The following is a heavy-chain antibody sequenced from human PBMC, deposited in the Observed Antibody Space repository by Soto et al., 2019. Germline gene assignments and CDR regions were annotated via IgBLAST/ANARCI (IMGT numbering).Heavy chain of an antibody. CDR1: GYTFTTYA. CDR2: INTDNGNT. J-gene: IGHJ4*02. CDR3: ARSRVRGGYYFDY. V-gene: IGHV1-3*04. Sequence: ASVKVSCKASGYTFTTYAIHWVRQAPGQSLEWMGWINTDNGNTYYSQRMQARVTITRDTSASTAYMELSRLRSEDTAVYYCARSRVRGGYYFDYWGQGALVTVSS. D-gene: IGHD3-16*01.